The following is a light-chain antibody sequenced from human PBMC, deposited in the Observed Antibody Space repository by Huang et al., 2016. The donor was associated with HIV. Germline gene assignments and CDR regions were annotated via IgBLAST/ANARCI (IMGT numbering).Light chain of an antibody. V-gene: IGKV3-11*01. CDR2: DAT. CDR1: QSVSSY. J-gene: IGKJ4*01. CDR3: QQRYDWPLT. Sequence: IVLTQSPATVSLSPGERATLSCKASQSVSSYLAWYQHKPGQAPSLLIYDATRRAPGIPARFSGSGSGTDFTLTISNLGPEDFAVYFCQQRYDWPLTFGGGTKVEIK.